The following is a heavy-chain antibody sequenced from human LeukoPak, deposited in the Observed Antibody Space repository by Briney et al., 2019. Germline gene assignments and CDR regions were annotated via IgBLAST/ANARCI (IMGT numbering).Heavy chain of an antibody. CDR3: ARGEGEPHFDY. V-gene: IGHV1-69*04. J-gene: IGHJ4*02. D-gene: IGHD3-16*01. Sequence: SVKVSCKASGYIFTDYYIHWVRQAPGQGLEWMGRIIPILGIANYAQKFQGRVTITADKSTSTAYMELSSLRSEDTAVYYCARGEGEPHFDYWGQGTLVTVSS. CDR1: GYIFTDYY. CDR2: IIPILGIA.